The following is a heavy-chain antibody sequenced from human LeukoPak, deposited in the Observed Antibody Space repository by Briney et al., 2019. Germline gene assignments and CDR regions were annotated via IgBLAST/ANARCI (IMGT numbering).Heavy chain of an antibody. V-gene: IGHV3-23*01. CDR3: AKVEKLYFDY. CDR1: GFTFSSYW. Sequence: GGSLRLSCAASGFTFSSYWMHWVRQAPGKGLEWVSAISGSGGSTYYADSVKGRFTISRDNSKNTLYLQMNSLRAEDTAVYYCAKVEKLYFDYWGQGTLVTVSS. J-gene: IGHJ4*02. CDR2: ISGSGGST.